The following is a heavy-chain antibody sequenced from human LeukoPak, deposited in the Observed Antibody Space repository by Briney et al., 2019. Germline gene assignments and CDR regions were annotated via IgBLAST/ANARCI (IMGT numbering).Heavy chain of an antibody. D-gene: IGHD1-1*01. V-gene: IGHV3-23*01. CDR3: AKNMSFGCGRWNGYFDY. CDR1: GFIFSSYA. CDR2: ISGSGGST. Sequence: GGSLRLSCAASGFIFSSYAMNWVRQAPGKGLEWVSGISGSGGSTFYADSVKGRFTISRDNSKNTAYLQMNSLRAEDTAVYYCAKNMSFGCGRWNGYFDYWGQGTLVTVSS. J-gene: IGHJ4*02.